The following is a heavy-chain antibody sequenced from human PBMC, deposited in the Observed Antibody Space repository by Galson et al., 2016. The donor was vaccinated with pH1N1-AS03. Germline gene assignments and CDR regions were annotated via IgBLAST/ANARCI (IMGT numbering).Heavy chain of an antibody. CDR3: ARGHSGTCLTGVCLWDY. CDR1: GFTFSTYA. J-gene: IGHJ4*02. CDR2: ISDSGSRT. Sequence: SLRLSCAASGFTFSTYAMTWVRQAPGKGLEWVSGISDSGSRTDYADSVRGRFTISRDNSKNTLYLQMNSLSAEDTAVHYCARGHSGTCLTGVCLWDYWGQGTLVPVSS. D-gene: IGHD2-8*01. V-gene: IGHV3-23*01.